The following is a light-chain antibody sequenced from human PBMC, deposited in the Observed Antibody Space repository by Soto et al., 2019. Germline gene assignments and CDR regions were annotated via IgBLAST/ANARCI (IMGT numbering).Light chain of an antibody. V-gene: IGLV2-14*01. J-gene: IGLJ1*01. CDR1: RSDVGGYNY. CDR3: SSYTSSSTPLYV. CDR2: YVS. Sequence: QSALTQPASVSGSPGQSITISCTGTRSDVGGYNYVSWYQQHPGKAPKLMIYYVSNRPSGVSNRFSGSKSGNTASLTISWLQAEYEADFYCSSYTSSSTPLYVFGTGTKLTVL.